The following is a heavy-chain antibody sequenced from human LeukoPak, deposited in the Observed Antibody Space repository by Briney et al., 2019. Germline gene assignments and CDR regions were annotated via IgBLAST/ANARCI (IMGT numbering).Heavy chain of an antibody. CDR2: INQDGSGK. Sequence: GGSLRLSCAASGFTFSSYWMSWVRQAPGKGLEWVANINQDGSGKYFVDSVKGRFTISRDNAKNSLYLQMNSLRAEDTAVYYCARGVSGEPWGQGSLVTVSS. D-gene: IGHD1-14*01. CDR3: ARGVSGEP. J-gene: IGHJ5*02. CDR1: GFTFSSYW. V-gene: IGHV3-7*01.